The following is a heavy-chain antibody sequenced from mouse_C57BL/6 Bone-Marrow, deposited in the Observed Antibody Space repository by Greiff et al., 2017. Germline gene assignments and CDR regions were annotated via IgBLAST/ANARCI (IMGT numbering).Heavy chain of an antibody. J-gene: IGHJ2*01. CDR2: INPGSGGT. V-gene: IGHV1-54*01. CDR3: ARPAEDGYYPLDY. CDR1: GYAFTNYL. Sequence: QVQLQQSGAELVRPGTSVKVSCKASGYAFTNYLIEWVKQRPGQGLEWIGVINPGSGGTNYNEKFKGKATLTADKSSSTAYMQLSSLTSEDSAVYFGARPAEDGYYPLDYWGQGTTLTVSS. D-gene: IGHD2-3*01.